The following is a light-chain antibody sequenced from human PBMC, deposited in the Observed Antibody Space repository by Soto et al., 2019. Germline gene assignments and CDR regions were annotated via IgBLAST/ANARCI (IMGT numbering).Light chain of an antibody. CDR1: QSVRTY. CDR3: QQRSSWPLT. Sequence: EVMLTQSPATLSLSPGERATLSFRASQSVRTYLAWYQQKPGQAPRLLIHDVSDRATGIPARFSGSGSGTDFTLTISSLEPEDFAVYYCQQRSSWPLTFGGGTKVDI. V-gene: IGKV3-11*01. CDR2: DVS. J-gene: IGKJ4*01.